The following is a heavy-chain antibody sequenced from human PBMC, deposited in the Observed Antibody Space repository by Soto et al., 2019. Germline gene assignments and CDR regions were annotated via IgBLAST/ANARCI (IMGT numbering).Heavy chain of an antibody. D-gene: IGHD6-19*01. Sequence: QVQLVQSGAEVKKPGSSVKVSCKVSGGTFSNYAIDWVRLAPGQGLEWMGGIVPIFGTTYYTQKFQGRATITAADSTTTAYLELSSLRSEDTAIYYCARVEAVAGIYNYHGLDVWGQGTAVTVSS. V-gene: IGHV1-69*12. J-gene: IGHJ6*02. CDR1: GGTFSNYA. CDR3: ARVEAVAGIYNYHGLDV. CDR2: IVPIFGTT.